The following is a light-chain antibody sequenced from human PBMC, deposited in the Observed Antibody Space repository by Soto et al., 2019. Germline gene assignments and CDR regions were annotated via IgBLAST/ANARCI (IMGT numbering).Light chain of an antibody. CDR2: GAS. CDR1: QPVYDGY. CDR3: QHYDSARWT. Sequence: ENVLTQSPGTLSLSPGERATLSWRASQPVYDGYLAWYQQKPGRAPRLLIYGASSRATGIPDRFSASRSGTDFSLTISRLEPEDFAVYYCQHYDSARWTFGLGTKVDI. V-gene: IGKV3-20*01. J-gene: IGKJ1*01.